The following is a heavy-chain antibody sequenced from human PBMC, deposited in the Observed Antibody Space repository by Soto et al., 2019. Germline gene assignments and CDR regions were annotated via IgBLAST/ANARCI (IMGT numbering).Heavy chain of an antibody. D-gene: IGHD6-13*01. V-gene: IGHV4-4*02. Sequence: QVQLQESGPGLVKPSGTLSLTCAVSGGSISSSNWWSWVRQPPGKGLEWIGEIYHSGSTNYNPSLKSRVTISVDKSKNQFSLKLSSVTAADTAVYYCVRGQQLAPPSYYYYGMDVWGQGTTVTVSS. CDR3: VRGQQLAPPSYYYYGMDV. CDR2: IYHSGST. CDR1: GGSISSSNW. J-gene: IGHJ6*02.